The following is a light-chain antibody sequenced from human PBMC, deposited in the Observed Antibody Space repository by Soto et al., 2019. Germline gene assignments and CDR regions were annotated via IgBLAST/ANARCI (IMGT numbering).Light chain of an antibody. CDR1: QSISTW. Sequence: DIQMTQSPSTLSASVGDRVTITCRASQSISTWLAWYQQKPGKAPKLLIYKASSLDSGVPSRFSGSGSGTEFTLTINSLQADDFASYYCQQYNTYPLTFGGGTTVEIK. V-gene: IGKV1-5*03. CDR2: KAS. CDR3: QQYNTYPLT. J-gene: IGKJ4*01.